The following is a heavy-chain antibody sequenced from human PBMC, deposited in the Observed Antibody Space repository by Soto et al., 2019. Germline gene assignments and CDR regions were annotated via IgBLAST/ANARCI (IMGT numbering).Heavy chain of an antibody. CDR3: AKDRDGYDSSSGMDV. Sequence: GGSLRLSCAASGFTFSSYGMHWVRQAPGKGLEWVAVISYDGSNKYYADSVKGRFTISRDNSKNTLYLQMNSLRAEDTAVYYCAKDRDGYDSSSGMDVWGQGTTVTVSS. CDR1: GFTFSSYG. CDR2: ISYDGSNK. V-gene: IGHV3-30*18. D-gene: IGHD5-12*01. J-gene: IGHJ6*02.